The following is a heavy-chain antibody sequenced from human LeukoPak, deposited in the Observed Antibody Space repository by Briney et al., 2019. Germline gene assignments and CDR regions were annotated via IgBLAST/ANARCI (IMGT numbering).Heavy chain of an antibody. V-gene: IGHV3-23*01. CDR1: GGTFSSYA. D-gene: IGHD3-22*01. CDR2: ISGSGGST. Sequence: ASVKVSCKASGGTFSSYAIIWVRQAPGKGLEWVSAISGSGGSTYYADSVKGRFTISRDNSKNTLYLQMNSLRAEDTAVYYCAKDLSGYDSSGLIGGAFDIWGQGTMVTVSS. CDR3: AKDLSGYDSSGLIGGAFDI. J-gene: IGHJ3*02.